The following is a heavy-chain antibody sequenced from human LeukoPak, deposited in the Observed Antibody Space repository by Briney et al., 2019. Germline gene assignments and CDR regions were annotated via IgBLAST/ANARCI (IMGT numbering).Heavy chain of an antibody. Sequence: ASVNVSCKASGSTFSNYAVTWVRQAPGQGLEWMGGIIPVFGRTNYPQSFQGRVTITTDGSTTTAYMELSSLQSEDTAVYYCTRGPVKTVAAHSYMDVWGQGTTVTVSS. CDR3: TRGPVKTVAAHSYMDV. CDR2: IIPVFGRT. CDR1: GSTFSNYA. J-gene: IGHJ6*03. D-gene: IGHD6-6*01. V-gene: IGHV1-69*05.